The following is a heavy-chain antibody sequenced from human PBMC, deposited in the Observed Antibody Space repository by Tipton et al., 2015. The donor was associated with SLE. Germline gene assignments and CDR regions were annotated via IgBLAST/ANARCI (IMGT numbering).Heavy chain of an antibody. CDR3: ARKQWFGELSAFDI. Sequence: TLSLTCTVSGGSISSFYWSWLRQPPGKGLEWVGRIYSRGNTNYNPSLKSRVTISVDTSNNQFSLKLNSVTAAGTAVYYCARKQWFGELSAFDIWGQGTMVTVSS. V-gene: IGHV4-4*08. CDR1: GGSISSFY. CDR2: IYSRGNT. J-gene: IGHJ3*02. D-gene: IGHD3-10*01.